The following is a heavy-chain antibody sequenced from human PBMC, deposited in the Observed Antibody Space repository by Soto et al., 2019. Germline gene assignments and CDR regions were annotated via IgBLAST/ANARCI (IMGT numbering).Heavy chain of an antibody. CDR3: ARHLRNPNFDY. CDR1: GGSMSRSDSY. J-gene: IGHJ4*02. Sequence: PSETLSLTCIVSGGSMSRSDSYWGWVRLPPGKGLEWIGSIFYSGSTYYTPSLKSRVTISVDTSKSQFSLTLNSVTAADTAVYYCARHLRNPNFDYWGQGTLVTVSS. V-gene: IGHV4-39*01. CDR2: IFYSGST. D-gene: IGHD1-1*01.